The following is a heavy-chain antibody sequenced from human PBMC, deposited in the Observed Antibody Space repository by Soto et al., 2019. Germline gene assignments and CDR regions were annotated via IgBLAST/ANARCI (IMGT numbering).Heavy chain of an antibody. V-gene: IGHV3-33*01. CDR2: IWYVGSNK. CDR3: GRGQGGYYYYMNV. CDR1: GFSFSSYG. D-gene: IGHD1-26*01. Sequence: GGSLRLSCVASGFSFSSYGMHWVRQAPGKGLEWVAVIWYVGSNKYYADSVKGRFTISRENSKNTLYLQMNSLRTEDTAVYYCGRGQGGYYYYMNVWGKGTTVTVSS. J-gene: IGHJ6*03.